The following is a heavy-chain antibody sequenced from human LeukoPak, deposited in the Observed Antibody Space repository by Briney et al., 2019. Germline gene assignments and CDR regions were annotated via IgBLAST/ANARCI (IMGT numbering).Heavy chain of an antibody. CDR3: ARERIGSGDY. J-gene: IGHJ4*02. CDR2: IYSGGST. CDR1: GFTFSSYW. V-gene: IGHV3-66*01. Sequence: PGGSLRLSCAASGFTFSSYWMSWVRQAPGKGLEWVSVIYSGGSTYYADSVKGRFTISRDNSKNTLYLQMNSLRAEDTAVYYCARERIGSGDYWGQGTLVTVSS. D-gene: IGHD3-10*01.